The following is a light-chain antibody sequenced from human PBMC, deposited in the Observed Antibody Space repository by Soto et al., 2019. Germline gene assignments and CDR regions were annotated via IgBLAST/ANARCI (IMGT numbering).Light chain of an antibody. V-gene: IGKV3-11*01. CDR2: DTS. Sequence: ELGLIQSPATLSLSPGERATLSCRASQGVSGSLAWYQHKPGQAPRLLIYDTSNRATGIPARFSGSGSGTDFTLTVSSLESEDFAVYYCQQCVNWPLTFGGGTKVDI. J-gene: IGKJ4*01. CDR3: QQCVNWPLT. CDR1: QGVSGS.